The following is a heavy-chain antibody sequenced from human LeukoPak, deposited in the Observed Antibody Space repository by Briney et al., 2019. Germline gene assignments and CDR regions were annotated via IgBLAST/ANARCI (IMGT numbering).Heavy chain of an antibody. J-gene: IGHJ4*02. Sequence: HPGGSLRLSCAASGFTFSSHWMHWVRQAPGKGLVWVSRINSDGSTIISAPSVTCPFTISRANANNTLYLQMNSLRAEDTAVYYCARDLQLWTTRHTRGAAQVCYWGQGTLVTVSS. CDR1: GFTFSSHW. CDR3: ARDLQLWTTRHTRGAAQVCY. CDR2: INSDGSTI. V-gene: IGHV3-74*01. D-gene: IGHD5-18*01.